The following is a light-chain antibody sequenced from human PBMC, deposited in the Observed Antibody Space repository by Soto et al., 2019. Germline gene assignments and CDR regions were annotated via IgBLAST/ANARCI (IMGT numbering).Light chain of an antibody. V-gene: IGKV3D-15*01. J-gene: IGKJ4*01. CDR3: QQYNNWPLT. CDR2: GAS. Sequence: EILMTQSPATLSVSPRERATLSCRASQTVGSSLAWYQQKPGLAPRLLIYGASTRATGIPARFSGSGSGTEFTLTISSLQSEDFVLYYCQQYNNWPLTFGGGTKVEIK. CDR1: QTVGSS.